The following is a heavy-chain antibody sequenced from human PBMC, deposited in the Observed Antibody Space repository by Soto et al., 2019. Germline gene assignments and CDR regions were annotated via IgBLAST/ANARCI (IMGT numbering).Heavy chain of an antibody. D-gene: IGHD3-9*01. CDR3: GRLTGLPHYYSTDV. CDR2: IYPGDSDT. CDR1: GYTFTNYW. V-gene: IGHV5-51*01. Sequence: GESLKISCQGSGYTFTNYWIGWVRQMPGKGLEWMGVIYPGDSDTKYSPSFQGQVTFSADKSINTAYLQRTSLKASDTAMYFCGRLTGLPHYYSTDVWGQGTTVTVSS. J-gene: IGHJ6*02.